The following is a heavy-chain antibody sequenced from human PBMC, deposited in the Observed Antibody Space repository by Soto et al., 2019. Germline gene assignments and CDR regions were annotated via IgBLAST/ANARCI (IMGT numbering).Heavy chain of an antibody. CDR3: AKEIGIAVSGSFDY. CDR2: ISGSGEST. D-gene: IGHD6-19*01. J-gene: IGHJ4*02. Sequence: GGSLRLSCEASGFTFRRHAMSWVLQAPGKELEWVSAISGSGESTYYADSVKGRFTISRDIPENALYLQMNSLRAEDTAVYYCAKEIGIAVSGSFDYWGQGIQVTVSS. CDR1: GFTFRRHA. V-gene: IGHV3-23*01.